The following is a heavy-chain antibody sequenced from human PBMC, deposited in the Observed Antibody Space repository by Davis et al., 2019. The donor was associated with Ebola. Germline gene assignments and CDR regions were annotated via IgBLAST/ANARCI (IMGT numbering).Heavy chain of an antibody. CDR2: INPSGGST. Sequence: ASVKVSCKASGGTFSSYTISWVRQAPGQGLEWMGIINPSGGSTSYAQKFQGRVTMTRDTSTSTVYMELSSLRSEDTAVYYCARDGVITPFDYWGQGTLVTVSS. CDR3: ARDGVITPFDY. D-gene: IGHD3-22*01. V-gene: IGHV1-46*01. J-gene: IGHJ4*02. CDR1: GGTFSSYT.